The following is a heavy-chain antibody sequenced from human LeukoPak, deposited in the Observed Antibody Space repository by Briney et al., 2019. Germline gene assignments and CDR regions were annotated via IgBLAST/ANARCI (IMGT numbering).Heavy chain of an antibody. CDR2: IYHSGST. CDR3: ARDLRYFDWLPHGAFDI. J-gene: IGHJ3*02. D-gene: IGHD3-9*01. Sequence: PSETLSLTCAVSGGSVSSGDYSWSWIRQPPGKGLEWIGYIYHSGSTNYNPSLKSRVTISVDRSKNQFSLKLSSVTAADTAVYYCARDLRYFDWLPHGAFDIWGQGTMVTVSS. CDR1: GGSVSSGDYS. V-gene: IGHV4-30-2*01.